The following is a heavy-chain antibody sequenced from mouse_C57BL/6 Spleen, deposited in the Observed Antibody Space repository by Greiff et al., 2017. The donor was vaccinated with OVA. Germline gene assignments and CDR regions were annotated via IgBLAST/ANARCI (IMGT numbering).Heavy chain of an antibody. V-gene: IGHV1-39*01. J-gene: IGHJ2*01. CDR2: INPNYGTT. CDR3: QFSTTVVADFDY. D-gene: IGHD1-1*01. CDR1: GYSFTDYN. Sequence: VQLQQSGPELVKPGASVKISCKASGYSFTDYNMNWVKQSNGKSLEWIGVINPNYGTTSYNQKFKGKATLTVDQSSSTAYMQLNSLTSEDSAVYYWQFSTTVVADFDYWGQGTTLTVSS.